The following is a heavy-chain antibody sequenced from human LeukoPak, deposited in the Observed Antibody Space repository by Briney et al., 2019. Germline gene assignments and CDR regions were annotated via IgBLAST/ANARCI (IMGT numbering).Heavy chain of an antibody. D-gene: IGHD3-10*01. CDR1: GFTVSSNY. CDR2: IYSGGST. Sequence: GGSLRLSCAASGFTVSSNYMSWVRQAPGKGLEWVSVIYSGGSTYYADSVRGRFTISRDNSENTLYLQMNSLRAEDTAVYYCARDRWFGELSYYYGMDVWGQGTTVTVSS. J-gene: IGHJ6*02. V-gene: IGHV3-66*01. CDR3: ARDRWFGELSYYYGMDV.